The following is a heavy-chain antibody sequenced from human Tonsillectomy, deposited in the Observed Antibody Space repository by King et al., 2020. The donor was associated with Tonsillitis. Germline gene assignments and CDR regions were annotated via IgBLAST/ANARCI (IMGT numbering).Heavy chain of an antibody. D-gene: IGHD3-10*01. CDR1: GYSFSSYW. V-gene: IGHV5-51*01. CDR3: ARRRDRDYYYYYYGMDV. J-gene: IGHJ6*02. Sequence: VQLVESAAEVKKPGESLKISCPGSGYSFSSYWIGWVRQMPGKGLEWMGIIYPGDSDTRYGPSFQGQVTISADKSISTAYLQWNSLKASDTAMYYCARRRDRDYYYYYYGMDVWGQGTTVTVSS. CDR2: IYPGDSDT.